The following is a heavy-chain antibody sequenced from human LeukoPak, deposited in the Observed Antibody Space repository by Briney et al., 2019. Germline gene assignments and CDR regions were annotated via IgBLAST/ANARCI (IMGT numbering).Heavy chain of an antibody. Sequence: GGSLRLSCAASGFTVSSSFIYWVRRAPGKGLEWVPFIHRNDKTYYADSVKGRFTMSRDSSKNTLYLQMNSLGADDTAVYYCAREVISTPSYFGYWGQGILVTVSS. CDR1: GFTVSSSF. D-gene: IGHD2-2*01. CDR3: AREVISTPSYFGY. J-gene: IGHJ4*02. V-gene: IGHV3-53*01. CDR2: IHRNDKT.